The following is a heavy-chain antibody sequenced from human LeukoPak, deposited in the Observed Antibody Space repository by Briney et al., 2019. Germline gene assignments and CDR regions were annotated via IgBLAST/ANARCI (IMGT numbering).Heavy chain of an antibody. J-gene: IGHJ4*02. D-gene: IGHD3-3*01. CDR1: GGSISSSSYY. Sequence: SETLSLTCTVSGGSISSSSYYWGWIRQPPGKGLEWIGSIYYSGSTYYNPSLKSRVTISVDTSKNQFSLKLSSVTAADTAVYYCARHYFWGGYNFGEAMYYFDYWGQGTLVTVSS. CDR3: ARHYFWGGYNFGEAMYYFDY. V-gene: IGHV4-39*01. CDR2: IYYSGST.